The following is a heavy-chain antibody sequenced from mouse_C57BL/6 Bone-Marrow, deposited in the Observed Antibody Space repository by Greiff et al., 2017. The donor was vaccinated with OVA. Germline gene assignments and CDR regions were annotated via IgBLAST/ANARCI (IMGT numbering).Heavy chain of an antibody. Sequence: EVKLMESGAELVRPGASVKLSCTASGFNIKDDYMHWVKQRPEQGLEWIGWIDPENGDTEYASKFQGKATITADTSSNTAYLQLSSLTSEDTAVYYCRMVKGYYFDYWGQGTTLTVSS. CDR3: RMVKGYYFDY. D-gene: IGHD2-2*01. V-gene: IGHV14-4*01. J-gene: IGHJ2*01. CDR2: IDPENGDT. CDR1: GFNIKDDY.